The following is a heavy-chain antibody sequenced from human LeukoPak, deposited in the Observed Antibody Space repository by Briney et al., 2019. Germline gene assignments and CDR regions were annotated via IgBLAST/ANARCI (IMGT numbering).Heavy chain of an antibody. CDR2: IYATGTPT. CDR1: GGSISGFV. D-gene: IGHD6-19*01. J-gene: IGHJ4*02. CDR3: ARLTKGEQWLAYYFDY. V-gene: IGHV4-59*08. Sequence: SETLSLTCTVSGGSISGFVWSWIRQPPGEGLDYIGFIYATGTPTNYNPLLKSRVTLSVDTSKNQFSLNLNSVTAADTAVYYCARLTKGEQWLAYYFDYWGQGALVTVSS.